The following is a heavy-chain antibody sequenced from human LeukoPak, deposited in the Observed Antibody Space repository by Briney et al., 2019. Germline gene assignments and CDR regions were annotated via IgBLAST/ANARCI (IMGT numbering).Heavy chain of an antibody. D-gene: IGHD6-13*01. Sequence: GGSLRLSCMASGFTVSSNYMSWVRQAPGKGLEWVSVIYSDGNTYYADSVKGRFTISGDNSKNMLFLQMNSLTADDTAVYYRASHWAQQVVSDYWGQGTLVTVSS. CDR3: ASHWAQQVVSDY. CDR2: IYSDGNT. CDR1: GFTVSSNY. V-gene: IGHV3-66*01. J-gene: IGHJ4*02.